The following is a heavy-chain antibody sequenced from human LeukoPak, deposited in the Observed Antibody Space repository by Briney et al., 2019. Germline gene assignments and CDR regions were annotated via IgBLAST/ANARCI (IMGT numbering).Heavy chain of an antibody. V-gene: IGHV4-39*07. Sequence: SDPLSLTCTVSGGSISSSSYYGGRIRQPPGKGLEWNGSIYYSGSTYYNPSLQSRVTISVDTSKNQCSLKLSSVTAADTAVYYCARDRLIVVITTGFDPWGQGTLVTVSS. CDR1: GGSISSSSYY. J-gene: IGHJ5*02. CDR3: ARDRLIVVITTGFDP. D-gene: IGHD3-22*01. CDR2: IYYSGST.